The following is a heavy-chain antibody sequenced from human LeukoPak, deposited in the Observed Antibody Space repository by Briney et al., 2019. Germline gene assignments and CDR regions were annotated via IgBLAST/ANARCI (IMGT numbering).Heavy chain of an antibody. CDR3: ARSSYYYDSSGYPYYYYMDV. J-gene: IGHJ6*03. V-gene: IGHV5-51*01. CDR2: IYPGDSDT. D-gene: IGHD3-22*01. Sequence: GESLKISCKGSGYSFTSYWIGWVRQMPGKGLEWMGIIYPGDSDTRYSPSFQGQVTISADKSISTAYLQWSSLKASDTAMYYCARSSYYYDSSGYPYYYYMDVRGKGTTVTVSS. CDR1: GYSFTSYW.